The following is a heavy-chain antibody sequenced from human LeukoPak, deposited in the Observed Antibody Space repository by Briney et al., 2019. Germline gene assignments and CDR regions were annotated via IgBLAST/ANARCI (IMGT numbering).Heavy chain of an antibody. CDR3: ARDNNYAMGL. J-gene: IGHJ6*02. CDR1: GFTRTYW. V-gene: IGHV3-74*01. Sequence: PGGSLRLSCAASGFTRTYWMHWARQAPGKGLVWVSHINDDGSDTNYADSVKGRFTISRDNAKNMVFLQMNSLRAEDTAVYYCARDNNYAMGLWGQGTTVTVSS. CDR2: INDDGSDT.